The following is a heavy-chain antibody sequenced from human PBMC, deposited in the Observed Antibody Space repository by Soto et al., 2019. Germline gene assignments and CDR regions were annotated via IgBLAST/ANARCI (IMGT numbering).Heavy chain of an antibody. V-gene: IGHV1-18*01. CDR3: ARMGDVPYYFYGMDV. Sequence: QVQLVQSGAEVKKPGASVKVSCKASGYTFTSYGISWVRQAPGQGLEWMGWINGYNGNTNHAQKLQGRVTMSTDTSTSTAYMELRSLRSEDSAVYYCARMGDVPYYFYGMDVWGQGTTVTVSS. J-gene: IGHJ6*02. CDR2: INGYNGNT. CDR1: GYTFTSYG. D-gene: IGHD3-16*01.